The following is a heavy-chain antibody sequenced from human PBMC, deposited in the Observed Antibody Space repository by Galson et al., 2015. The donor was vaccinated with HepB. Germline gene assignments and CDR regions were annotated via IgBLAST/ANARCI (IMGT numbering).Heavy chain of an antibody. Sequence: SLRLSCAASGFTGFTFSNNWMSWVRQAPGKGLEWVANIKQDGSQKNYVDSVKGRFTISRDNAKESLYLQMNSLRVEDTAVYFCARNRGLEYWGQGTLVTVSS. D-gene: IGHD7-27*01. J-gene: IGHJ4*02. CDR1: GFTGFTFSNNW. CDR3: ARNRGLEY. V-gene: IGHV3-7*01. CDR2: IKQDGSQK.